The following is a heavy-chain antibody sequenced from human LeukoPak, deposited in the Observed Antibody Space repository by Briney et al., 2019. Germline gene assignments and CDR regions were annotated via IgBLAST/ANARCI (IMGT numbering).Heavy chain of an antibody. CDR1: GFTFSIYE. CDR2: ISSSGSTI. V-gene: IGHV3-48*03. CDR3: ARLGGSYPVSP. D-gene: IGHD1-26*01. Sequence: GGSLRLSCAAFGFTFSIYEMNWVRQAPGKGLEWVSYISSSGSTIYYADSVEGRFTISRDNAKNLLYLQMNSLRVGDTAVYYCARLGGSYPVSPWGQGTLVTVSS. J-gene: IGHJ5*02.